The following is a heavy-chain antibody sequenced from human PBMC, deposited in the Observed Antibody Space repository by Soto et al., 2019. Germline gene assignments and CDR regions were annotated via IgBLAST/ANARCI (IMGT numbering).Heavy chain of an antibody. CDR1: GGAIGSSNW. J-gene: IGHJ5*02. CDR2: IYHSGST. V-gene: IGHV4-4*02. D-gene: IGHD2-2*01. Sequence: PSETLSLTCAVSGGAIGSSNWWSWVRQPPGKGLEWIGEIYHSGSTNYNPSLKSRVTVSVDKSKNQFSLKLTSVAAADTAVYYCASRASAFRFDPWGQGTLVT. CDR3: ASRASAFRFDP.